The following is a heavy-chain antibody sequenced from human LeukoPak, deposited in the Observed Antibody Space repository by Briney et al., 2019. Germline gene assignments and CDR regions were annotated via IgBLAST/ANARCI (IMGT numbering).Heavy chain of an antibody. CDR2: IYYSGST. V-gene: IGHV4-59*08. D-gene: IGHD3-22*01. CDR1: GGSISSYY. Sequence: SETLSLTCTVSGGSISSYYWSWIRQPPGKGLEWIGYIYYSGSTNYNPSLKSRVTISVDTSKNQFSLKLSSVTAADTAVYYCARFSTYYYDSSGYRYFDYWGQGTLVTVSS. J-gene: IGHJ4*02. CDR3: ARFSTYYYDSSGYRYFDY.